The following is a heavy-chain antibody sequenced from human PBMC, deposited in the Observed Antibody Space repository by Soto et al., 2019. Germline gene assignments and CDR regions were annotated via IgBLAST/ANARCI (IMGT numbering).Heavy chain of an antibody. Sequence: QVQLVESGGGVVQPGRSLRLSCAASGFTFSSYGMHWVRQAPGKGLEWVALISYDGSNKYYADSVKGRFTISRDNXKXTXXLQMNSVRAEDTAVYYCAKVSVPAAIAYYYYGMDVWGQGTTVTVSS. CDR2: ISYDGSNK. V-gene: IGHV3-30*18. D-gene: IGHD2-2*01. CDR1: GFTFSSYG. J-gene: IGHJ6*02. CDR3: AKVSVPAAIAYYYYGMDV.